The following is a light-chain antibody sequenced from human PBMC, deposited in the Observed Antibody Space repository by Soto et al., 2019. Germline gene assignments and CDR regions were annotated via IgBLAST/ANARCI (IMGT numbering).Light chain of an antibody. J-gene: IGLJ1*01. CDR2: DVS. CDR3: CSYAGSYTFYV. Sequence: QSALTQPRSVSGSPGQSVTISWTGTSSDVGGYNYVSWYQHHPGKAPKLMIYDVSKRPSGVPDRFSGSKSGNTASLTISGLQAADEADYYCCSYAGSYTFYVFGTGTKLTVL. V-gene: IGLV2-11*01. CDR1: SSDVGGYNY.